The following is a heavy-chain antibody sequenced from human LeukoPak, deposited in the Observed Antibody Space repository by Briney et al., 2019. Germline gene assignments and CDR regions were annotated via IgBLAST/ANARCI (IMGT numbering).Heavy chain of an antibody. CDR1: GYSFTSYW. V-gene: IGHV5-51*01. CDR2: IYPGDSDT. J-gene: IGHJ4*02. Sequence: GASPKISSRGSGYSFTSYWIGWVRQMPGKGLEWMGIIYPGDSDTRYSPAFQGQVTISADKSLSTAYLQWRSLKAGDTAMYYCARNCGIAAAGVDYRGEGTLLTV. CDR3: ARNCGIAAAGVDY. D-gene: IGHD6-13*01.